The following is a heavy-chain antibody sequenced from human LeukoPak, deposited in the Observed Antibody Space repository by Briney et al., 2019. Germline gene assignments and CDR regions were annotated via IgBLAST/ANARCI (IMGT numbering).Heavy chain of an antibody. CDR2: ISGSGGST. CDR1: GSTFSSYA. D-gene: IGHD4-17*01. J-gene: IGHJ4*02. CDR3: AKGYGDYPRYFDY. V-gene: IGHV3-23*01. Sequence: RGSLRPACAASGSTFSSYAVSSVRQPRGSGLEWVSAISGSGGSTYYADSVKGRFTISKDNYKNTLYLQMNSLRAEDTAVYYCAKGYGDYPRYFDYWGQGTLVTVSS.